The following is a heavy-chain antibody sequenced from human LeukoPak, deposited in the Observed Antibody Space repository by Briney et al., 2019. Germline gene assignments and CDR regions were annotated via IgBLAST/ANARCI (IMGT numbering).Heavy chain of an antibody. Sequence: PGGSLRLSCAASGFTFSNYAMSWVRQAPGKGLEWVSAISGSGGSTFYGDSVKGRFTISRDNSKNTLYLQVSSLRAEDTAVYYCAKRTGDGYFYPMDVWGQGTTVTVSS. CDR3: AKRTGDGYFYPMDV. CDR1: GFTFSNYA. V-gene: IGHV3-23*01. CDR2: ISGSGGST. D-gene: IGHD5-24*01. J-gene: IGHJ6*02.